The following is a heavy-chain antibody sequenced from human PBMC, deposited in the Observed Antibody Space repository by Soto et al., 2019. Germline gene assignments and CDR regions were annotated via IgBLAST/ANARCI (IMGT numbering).Heavy chain of an antibody. D-gene: IGHD2-2*01. CDR1: GGSISSSNW. CDR2: IYHSGST. CDR3: AGGGLVPAATNNGFDP. Sequence: QVQLQESGPGLVKPSGTLSLTCAVSGGSISSSNWWSWVRQPPGKGLEWIGEIYHSGSTNYNPSLRGRVTISVDTSKNQCSLKLGSVTAADTAVYYCAGGGLVPAATNNGFDPWGEGTLVTVSS. V-gene: IGHV4-4*02. J-gene: IGHJ5*02.